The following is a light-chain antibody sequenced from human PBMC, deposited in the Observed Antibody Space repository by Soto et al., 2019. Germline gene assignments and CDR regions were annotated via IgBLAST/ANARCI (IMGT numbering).Light chain of an antibody. V-gene: IGLV2-14*01. J-gene: IGLJ3*02. CDR3: SSYTIGTTPWL. Sequence: QSALTQPASVSGSPGQSITISCTGTSSDVGGYNYVSWYQQHPGKAPKLMIHEVNRRPSGVSNRFSGSKSGNTASLTISGLQAEDEAYYFCSSYTIGTTPWLFCGGTKLTVL. CDR2: EVN. CDR1: SSDVGGYNY.